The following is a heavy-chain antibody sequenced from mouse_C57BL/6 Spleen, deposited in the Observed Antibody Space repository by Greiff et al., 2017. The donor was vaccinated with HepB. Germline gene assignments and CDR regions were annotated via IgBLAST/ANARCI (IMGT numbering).Heavy chain of an antibody. D-gene: IGHD1-1*01. V-gene: IGHV1-75*01. CDR3: ARGSLGYYDSSDFDY. CDR1: GYTFTDYY. Sequence: QVQLKQSGPELVKPGASVKISCKASGYTFTDYYINWVKQRPGQGLEWIGWIFPGSGSTYYNEKFKGKATLTVDKSSSTAYILLSSLTSEDSAVYFCARGSLGYYDSSDFDYWGQGTTLTVSS. CDR2: IFPGSGST. J-gene: IGHJ2*01.